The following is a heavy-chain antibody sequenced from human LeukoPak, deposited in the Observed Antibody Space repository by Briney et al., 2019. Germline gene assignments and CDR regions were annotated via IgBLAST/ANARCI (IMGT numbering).Heavy chain of an antibody. CDR2: INQDGTEK. CDR3: ASFREYHDY. V-gene: IGHV3-7*01. CDR1: GFTFSSYW. D-gene: IGHD3-10*01. Sequence: GGSLRLSCAVSGFTFSSYWMTWVRQAPGKGLEWVANINQDGTEKYYVDSVKGRFTISRDNAKNSLYVQMNSLRAEDTAVYYCASFREYHDYWGQGTLVTVSS. J-gene: IGHJ4*02.